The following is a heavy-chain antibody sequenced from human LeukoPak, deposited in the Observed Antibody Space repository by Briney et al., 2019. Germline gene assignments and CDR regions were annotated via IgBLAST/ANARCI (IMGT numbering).Heavy chain of an antibody. CDR3: ARDAYDGLVGAMGFAY. D-gene: IGHD1-26*01. CDR1: GFTFSSYA. J-gene: IGHJ4*02. Sequence: GRSLRLSCAASGFTFSSYAMHWVRQAPGKGLEWVAVISYDGSNKYYADSVKGRFTISRDNSKNTLYLQMNSLRAEDTAVYYCARDAYDGLVGAMGFAYWGQGTLVTVSS. CDR2: ISYDGSNK. V-gene: IGHV3-30*04.